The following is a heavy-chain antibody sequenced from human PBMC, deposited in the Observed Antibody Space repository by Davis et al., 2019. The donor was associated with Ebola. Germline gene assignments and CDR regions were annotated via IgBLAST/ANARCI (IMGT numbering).Heavy chain of an antibody. J-gene: IGHJ4*02. Sequence: PGGSLRLSCAASGFTFSSYAMSWVRQAPGKGLEWVSAISGSGGSTYYADSVKGRFTISRDNAKNSLYLQMNSLRAEDTAVYYCARDLREGAGQIQFDYWGQGTLVTVSS. D-gene: IGHD6-19*01. V-gene: IGHV3-23*01. CDR3: ARDLREGAGQIQFDY. CDR1: GFTFSSYA. CDR2: ISGSGGST.